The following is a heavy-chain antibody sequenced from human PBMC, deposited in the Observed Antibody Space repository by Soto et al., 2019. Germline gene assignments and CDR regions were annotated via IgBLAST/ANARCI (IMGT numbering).Heavy chain of an antibody. CDR3: AREITSSHCSSTSCYLSWFDP. Sequence: SETLSLTCTVSGGSISSYYWSWIRQPPGKGLEWIGYIYYSGSTNYNPSLKSRVTISVDTSKNQFSLKLSSVTAADTAVYYCAREITSSHCSSTSCYLSWFDPWGQGTLVTVSS. D-gene: IGHD2-2*01. CDR2: IYYSGST. CDR1: GGSISSYY. V-gene: IGHV4-59*01. J-gene: IGHJ5*02.